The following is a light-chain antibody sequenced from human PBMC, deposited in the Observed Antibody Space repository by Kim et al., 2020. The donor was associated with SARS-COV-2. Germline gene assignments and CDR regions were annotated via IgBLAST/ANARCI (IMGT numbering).Light chain of an antibody. CDR3: QQFNTWPPALT. V-gene: IGKV3-15*01. CDR2: GAS. J-gene: IGKJ4*01. CDR1: QSVNNN. Sequence: PGQRATLSRRASQSVNNNLAWYQQKPGQAPRLLIYGASTRATGIPTRFSGSGSGTEFTLTIGSLQSEDFAVYYCQQFNTWPPALTFGGGTKVDIK.